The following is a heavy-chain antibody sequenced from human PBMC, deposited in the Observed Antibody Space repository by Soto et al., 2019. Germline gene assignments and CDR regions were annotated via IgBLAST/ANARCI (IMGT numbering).Heavy chain of an antibody. Sequence: QVQLVESGGGVVQPGRSLRLSCAASEFTFSSYAMHWVRQAPGKRLEWVAVLSYDGKNKYYADSVKGRFTISRDNSQNTLYLQMNSLRAEDTAVYYCARDTSITADYYFDYWGQGTLVTVSS. D-gene: IGHD6-6*01. V-gene: IGHV3-30*04. CDR1: EFTFSSYA. CDR3: ARDTSITADYYFDY. CDR2: LSYDGKNK. J-gene: IGHJ4*02.